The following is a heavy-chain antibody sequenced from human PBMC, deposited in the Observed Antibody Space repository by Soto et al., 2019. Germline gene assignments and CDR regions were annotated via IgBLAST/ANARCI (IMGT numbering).Heavy chain of an antibody. V-gene: IGHV3-30-3*01. CDR1: GFTFSSYA. J-gene: IGHJ3*02. CDR2: ISYDGSNK. CDR3: ARDRVAFDI. Sequence: QVQLVESGGGVVQPGRSLRLSCAASGFTFSSYAMHWVRQAPGKGLEWVAVISYDGSNKYYADSVKGRFTISRDNSKNTLDLQMNSLRAEDTAVYYCARDRVAFDIWGQGTMVTVSS.